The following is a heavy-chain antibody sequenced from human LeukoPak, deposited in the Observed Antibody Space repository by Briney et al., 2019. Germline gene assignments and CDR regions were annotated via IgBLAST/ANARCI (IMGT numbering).Heavy chain of an antibody. CDR1: GFSFTNFA. V-gene: IGHV3-23*01. J-gene: IGHJ4*02. CDR3: ARASWISTADAVW. D-gene: IGHD2-2*03. Sequence: PGGSLRLSCGASGFSFTNFARSWVRQPRARGPEWVSGVKGGGETCYADSVKGRFTRSRDDSRNTVYLQLNNLRVESTAIYYCARASWISTADAVWWGQGTQVTVSS. CDR2: VKGGGET.